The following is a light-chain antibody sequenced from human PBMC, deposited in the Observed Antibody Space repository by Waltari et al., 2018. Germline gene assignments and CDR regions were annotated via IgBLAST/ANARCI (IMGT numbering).Light chain of an antibody. J-gene: IGLJ3*02. Sequence: QSALTQPASVSGSPGQSITISCPGTSSDVGFYNYVSWYQQHPGKAPKLMIYDVSERPSGVSNRFSGSKSGNTASLTISGLQADDEADYYCNSYAGSSSWVFGGGTKLTVL. V-gene: IGLV2-14*01. CDR1: SSDVGFYNY. CDR3: NSYAGSSSWV. CDR2: DVS.